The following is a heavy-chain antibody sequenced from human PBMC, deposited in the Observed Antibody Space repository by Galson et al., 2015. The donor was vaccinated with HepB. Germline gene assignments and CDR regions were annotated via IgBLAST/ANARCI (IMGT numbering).Heavy chain of an antibody. CDR1: GYSFTSYG. J-gene: IGHJ4*02. D-gene: IGHD4-17*01. CDR3: ARDRAARDTVTGFDF. Sequence: SVKVSCKASGYSFTSYGINWVRQAPGQGLEWMGWINTNTGNPTYAQGFTGRFVFSLDTSVSTAYLQISSLKAEDTAVYYCARDRAARDTVTGFDFWGQGTLVTVSS. CDR2: INTNTGNP. V-gene: IGHV7-4-1*02.